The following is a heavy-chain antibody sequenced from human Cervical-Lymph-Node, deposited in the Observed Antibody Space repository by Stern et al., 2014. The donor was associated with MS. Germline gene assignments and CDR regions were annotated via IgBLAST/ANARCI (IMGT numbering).Heavy chain of an antibody. J-gene: IGHJ6*02. CDR2: IDANSGST. Sequence: VQLVESGAEVKKPGASVKVSCKASGYSFTAYYMHWVRQAPGQGLEWMGWIDANSGSTKSAQNFQGRVTMTRDTSISTFYMELSGLTSDDTAVFYCARERHSMDVWGQGTTVTVSS. CDR1: GYSFTAYY. CDR3: ARERHSMDV. V-gene: IGHV1-2*02.